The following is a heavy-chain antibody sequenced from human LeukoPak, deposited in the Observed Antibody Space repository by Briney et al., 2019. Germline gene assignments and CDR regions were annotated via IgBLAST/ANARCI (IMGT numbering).Heavy chain of an antibody. J-gene: IGHJ4*02. V-gene: IGHV3-23*01. D-gene: IGHD1-26*01. CDR1: GFTFSSYG. CDR2: ISGSGIRR. Sequence: GGSLRLSCAASGFTFSSYGMGWVRQAPGKGLEWVSDISGSGIRRNYADSVKGRFTISRDNSKNTLYLQMNSLRADDTAVYYCAKKSGGPSPFDYWGQGTLVTVSS. CDR3: AKKSGGPSPFDY.